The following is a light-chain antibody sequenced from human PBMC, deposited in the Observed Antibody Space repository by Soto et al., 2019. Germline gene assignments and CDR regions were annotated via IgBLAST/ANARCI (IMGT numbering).Light chain of an antibody. V-gene: IGLV1-44*01. CDR2: SSN. Sequence: QSVLTQPPSASGTPGQRVTISCSGSSSNIGSNSLNWYQQLPATAPKLIMYSSNQRPPGVPDRFSGSKSGTSASLAISGLQSEDEADYYCAAWDDSLNGVVFGGGTKLTVL. CDR1: SSNIGSNS. J-gene: IGLJ2*01. CDR3: AAWDDSLNGVV.